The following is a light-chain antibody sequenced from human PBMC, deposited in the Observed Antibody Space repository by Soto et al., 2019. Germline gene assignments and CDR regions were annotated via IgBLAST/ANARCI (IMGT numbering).Light chain of an antibody. J-gene: IGKJ1*01. CDR2: GAS. CDR3: QQYDYLVT. CDR1: HSVNSH. V-gene: IGKV3-15*01. Sequence: MMMTQSPATLSVSPGERVTLSFRTSHSVNSHVAWYQQKPGQAPRLLLYGASTRATGIPVRFSGSGSGTDFTLTISRLEPEDLAVYYCQQYDYLVTFGQGTKVDIK.